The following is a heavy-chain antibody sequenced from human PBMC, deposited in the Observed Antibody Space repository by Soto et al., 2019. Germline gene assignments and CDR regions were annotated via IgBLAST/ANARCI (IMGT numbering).Heavy chain of an antibody. V-gene: IGHV3-74*01. CDR3: ARVEGLAGGIDP. CDR2: INSDGSST. Sequence: PGGSLRLSCAASGFTFSSYWMHWVRQAPGKGLVWVSRINSDGSSTSYADSVKGRFTISRDNAKNTLYLQMNSLRAEDTAVYYCARVEGLAGGIDPWGQGTLVTVSS. D-gene: IGHD1-20*01. CDR1: GFTFSSYW. J-gene: IGHJ5*02.